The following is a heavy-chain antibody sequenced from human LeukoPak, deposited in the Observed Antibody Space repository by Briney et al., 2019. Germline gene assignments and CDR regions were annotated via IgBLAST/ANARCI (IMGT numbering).Heavy chain of an antibody. CDR2: IYYSGST. CDR3: ATPDTAMAQGYFDL. CDR1: GGSISSSSYY. V-gene: IGHV4-39*01. D-gene: IGHD5-18*01. J-gene: IGHJ2*01. Sequence: SETLSLTCTVSGGSISSSSYYWGWIRQPPGKGLEWIGSIYYSGSTYYNPSLKSRVTISVDTSKNQFSLKLSSVTAADTAVYYCATPDTAMAQGYFDLWGRGTLVTVS.